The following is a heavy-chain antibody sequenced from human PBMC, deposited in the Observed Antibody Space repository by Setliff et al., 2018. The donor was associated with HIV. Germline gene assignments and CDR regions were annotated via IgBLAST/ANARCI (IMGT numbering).Heavy chain of an antibody. J-gene: IGHJ4*02. CDR3: AKKGNGDYHFDY. V-gene: IGHV4-28*05. CDR2: IYYSGSI. Sequence: SETLSLTCVVSCYSISSNDWWGWIRQSPGKGLEWIGYIYYSGSIYYNPSLKSRVTMSVGTSKNQFSLKLSSVTAVDTAVYYCAKKGNGDYHFDYWGQGTLVTVSS. CDR1: CYSISSNDW. D-gene: IGHD4-17*01.